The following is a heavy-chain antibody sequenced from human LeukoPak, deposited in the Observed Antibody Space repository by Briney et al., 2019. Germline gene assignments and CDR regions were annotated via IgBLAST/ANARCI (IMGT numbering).Heavy chain of an antibody. CDR3: ARVGDHFHWYLDL. CDR1: GFSVSLNY. CDR2: LYSGSDT. J-gene: IGHJ2*01. Sequence: GGSLTLSCAASGFSVSLNYMNWVRQAPGKGLEWVSILYSGSDTYYADSVKGRFTISRDNSKNMLFLHMNNLRADDMAVYYCARVGDHFHWYLDLWGRGTLVTVSS. V-gene: IGHV3-53*01. D-gene: IGHD3-10*01.